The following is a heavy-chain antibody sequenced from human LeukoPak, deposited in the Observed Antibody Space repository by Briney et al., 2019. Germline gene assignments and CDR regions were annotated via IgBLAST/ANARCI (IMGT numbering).Heavy chain of an antibody. CDR2: INPSGGST. CDR3: ARAEVPAAMVY. V-gene: IGHV1-46*01. D-gene: IGHD2-2*01. CDR1: GYTFTGYY. Sequence: ASVKVSCKASGYTFTGYYMHWVRQAPGQGLEWMGWINPSGGSTSYAQKFQGRVTMTRDTSTSTVYMELSSLRSEDTAVYYCARAEVPAAMVYWGQGTLVTVSS. J-gene: IGHJ4*02.